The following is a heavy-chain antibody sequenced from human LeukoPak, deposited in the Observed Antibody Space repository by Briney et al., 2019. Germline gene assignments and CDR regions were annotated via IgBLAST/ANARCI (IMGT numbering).Heavy chain of an antibody. V-gene: IGHV3-30*02. CDR2: IQFDGSYK. CDR3: ATHCSGTACHRDY. CDR1: GFTFGSSA. J-gene: IGHJ4*02. Sequence: RGSLRLSCAASGFTFGSSAMHWVRQAPGKGLECVAFIQFDGSYKHYSDSVKGRFTISRDNSKNTLYLEMNSLRPEDTAVYYCATHCSGTACHRDYWGQGTLVTVSS. D-gene: IGHD2-15*01.